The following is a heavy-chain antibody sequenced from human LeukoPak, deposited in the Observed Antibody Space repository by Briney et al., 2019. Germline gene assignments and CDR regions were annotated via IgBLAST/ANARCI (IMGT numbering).Heavy chain of an antibody. CDR3: ARIYDSSGMNDY. D-gene: IGHD3-22*01. V-gene: IGHV3-23*01. J-gene: IGHJ4*02. Sequence: GGSLRLSCAASGFTFSSYAMSWVRPAPGRGLEWVSAISGSGGSTYYADSGKGRFTISRDNSKNTLYLQMNSLRAEDTAVYYCARIYDSSGMNDYWGQGTVVTVSS. CDR1: GFTFSSYA. CDR2: ISGSGGST.